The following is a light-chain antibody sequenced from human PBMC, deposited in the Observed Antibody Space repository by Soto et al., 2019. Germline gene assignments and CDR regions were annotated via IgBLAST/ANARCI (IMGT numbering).Light chain of an antibody. V-gene: IGLV4-69*01. Sequence: QLVLTQSPSASASLGASVKFTCTLSSGHSTYAIAWHQQQPEKGPRYLMKLNSDGSHSKGDGIPDRFSGSSSGAERYLTIPSLQSEDEADYYCQTWGTGIVVFGGGTKLTVL. CDR2: LNSDGSH. J-gene: IGLJ2*01. CDR1: SGHSTYA. CDR3: QTWGTGIVV.